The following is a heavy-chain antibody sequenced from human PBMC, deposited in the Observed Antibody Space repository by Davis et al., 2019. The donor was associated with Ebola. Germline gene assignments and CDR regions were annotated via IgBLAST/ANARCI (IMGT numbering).Heavy chain of an antibody. V-gene: IGHV3-48*02. CDR2: ISSSSSTI. Sequence: GGSLRLSCASSGFTFSTYSMHWVRQAPGKGLEWVSYISSSSSTIYYADSVKGRFTISRDNAKNSLYLQMNSLRDEDTAVYYCARIVVGATIFWGQGTLVTVSS. D-gene: IGHD1-26*01. CDR1: GFTFSTYS. CDR3: ARIVVGATIF. J-gene: IGHJ4*02.